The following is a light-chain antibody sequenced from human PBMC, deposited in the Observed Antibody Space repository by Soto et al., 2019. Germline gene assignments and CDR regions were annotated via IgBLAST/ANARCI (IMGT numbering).Light chain of an antibody. Sequence: EIVMTQSPATLSVSPWERATLSCRASQRISSNLAWYQQKPGQAPRLLIYGASTRATGIPARFSGSGSGTEFTLTISSLQSEDFAVYYCQQYNNWPQTFGQGTKV. J-gene: IGKJ1*01. V-gene: IGKV3-15*01. CDR1: QRISSN. CDR3: QQYNNWPQT. CDR2: GAS.